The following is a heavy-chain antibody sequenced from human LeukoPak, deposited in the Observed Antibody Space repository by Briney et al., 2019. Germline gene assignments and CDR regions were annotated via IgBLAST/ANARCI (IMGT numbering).Heavy chain of an antibody. Sequence: PGGSLRLSCEVSRSTFSQYWMSWVRQAPGKGLEWVANIKQDGSEKYYVDSVKGRFTISRDNAKNSLYLQMNSLRAEDTAVHYCARDGSGWGGNWFDPWGQGTLVTVSS. J-gene: IGHJ5*02. V-gene: IGHV3-7*01. CDR3: ARDGSGWGGNWFDP. D-gene: IGHD6-19*01. CDR2: IKQDGSEK. CDR1: RSTFSQYW.